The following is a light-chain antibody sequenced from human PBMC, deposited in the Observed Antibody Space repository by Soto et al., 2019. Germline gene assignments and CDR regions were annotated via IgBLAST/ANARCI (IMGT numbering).Light chain of an antibody. CDR3: QQYNSYSGT. Sequence: DIQMTQSPSTLSASVGDRVTITCRASQSISSWLAWYQQKPGKAPKLLIYDASSLESGVPSRFSGSGSGTEFTLTISSLQPDDFATSYCQQYNSYSGTIGQGTKVDIK. V-gene: IGKV1-5*01. J-gene: IGKJ1*01. CDR2: DAS. CDR1: QSISSW.